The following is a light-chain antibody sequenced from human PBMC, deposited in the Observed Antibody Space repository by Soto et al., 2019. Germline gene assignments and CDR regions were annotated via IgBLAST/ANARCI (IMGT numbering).Light chain of an antibody. J-gene: IGKJ4*01. CDR1: QSVSSY. CDR2: DAS. CDR3: QQRSNWPFT. V-gene: IGKV3-11*01. Sequence: EIVLTQPPATLSLSPGERATLSCRASQSVSSYLAWYQQKPGQAPRLLIYDASNRATGIPARFSGSGSGTDFTLTISSLEPEDFAVYYCQQRSNWPFTFGGGTKVDIK.